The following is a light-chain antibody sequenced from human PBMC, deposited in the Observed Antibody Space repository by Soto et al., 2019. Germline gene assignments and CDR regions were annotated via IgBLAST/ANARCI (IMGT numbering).Light chain of an antibody. J-gene: IGLJ1*01. CDR2: EVV. V-gene: IGLV2-8*01. CDR3: KSYAGSNTYV. Sequence: QSALTQPPSASGSPGQSVTISCTGTTNDIGVYDFVSWYQHHPGTAPRLIIYEVVQRPSGVPDRFSGSKSGNTASLTVSGLQAADEADYFCKSYAGSNTYVFGSGTKLTVL. CDR1: TNDIGVYDF.